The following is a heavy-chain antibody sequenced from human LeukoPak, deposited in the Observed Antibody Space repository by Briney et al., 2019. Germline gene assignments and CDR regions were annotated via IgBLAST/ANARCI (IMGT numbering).Heavy chain of an antibody. CDR3: ARGFVVPAAIYWYFDL. Sequence: SETLSLTCAVYGGSFSGYYWSWIRQPPGEGLEGIGETNHSGSTNYNPSLKSRVTISVDTSKNQFSLKLSSVTAADTAVYYCARGFVVPAAIYWYFDLWGRGTLVTVSS. V-gene: IGHV4-34*01. CDR2: TNHSGST. D-gene: IGHD2-2*01. CDR1: GGSFSGYY. J-gene: IGHJ2*01.